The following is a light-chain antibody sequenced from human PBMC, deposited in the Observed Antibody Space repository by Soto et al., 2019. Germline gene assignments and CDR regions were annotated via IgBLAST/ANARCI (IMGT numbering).Light chain of an antibody. CDR2: KAS. Sequence: DIQMTQSPSTLSASVGDRVTITCRASPTIDSWLAWYQQRPGKPPNLLIYKASTLASGVPSRFSGSGSGTEFTLTINGLQADDFATYYCQEYHVYSGTFGRGTKVDIK. CDR1: PTIDSW. CDR3: QEYHVYSGT. J-gene: IGKJ4*02. V-gene: IGKV1-5*03.